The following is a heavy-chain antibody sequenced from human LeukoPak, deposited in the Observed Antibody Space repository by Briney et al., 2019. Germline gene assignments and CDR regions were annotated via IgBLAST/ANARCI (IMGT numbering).Heavy chain of an antibody. Sequence: GAPVKASCKDDGGTFSSYAISWVRQAPGQGLEWMGGIIPIFGTANYAQKFQGRVTITADESTSTAYMELSSLRSEDTAEYYCARVVGANEYYGMDVWGQGTTVTVSS. V-gene: IGHV1-69*13. J-gene: IGHJ6*02. CDR1: GGTFSSYA. CDR3: ARVVGANEYYGMDV. CDR2: IIPIFGTA. D-gene: IGHD1-26*01.